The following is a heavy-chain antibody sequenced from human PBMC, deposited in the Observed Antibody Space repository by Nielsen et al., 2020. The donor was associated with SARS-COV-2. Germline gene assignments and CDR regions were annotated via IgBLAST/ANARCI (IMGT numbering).Heavy chain of an antibody. CDR1: GFTFSSYS. Sequence: GESLKISCAASGFTFSSYSMNWVRQAPGKGLEWVSYISSSSSTIYYADSVKGRFTISRDNAKNTLYLQMNSLRAEDTAVYYCALISGFWDYWGQGTLVTVSS. CDR2: ISSSSSTI. J-gene: IGHJ4*02. CDR3: ALISGFWDY. D-gene: IGHD3-3*01. V-gene: IGHV3-48*04.